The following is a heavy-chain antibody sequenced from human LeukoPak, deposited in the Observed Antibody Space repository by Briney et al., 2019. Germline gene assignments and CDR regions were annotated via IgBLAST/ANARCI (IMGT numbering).Heavy chain of an antibody. J-gene: IGHJ6*02. V-gene: IGHV1-2*04. D-gene: IGHD6-13*01. CDR3: ARSVYSSSWSIFDYYYYGMDV. CDR1: GYTFTGYY. Sequence: ASVNVSCKASGYTFTGYYMHWVRQAPGQGLEWMGWINPNSGGTNYAQKFQGWVTMTRDTSISTAYMELSRLRSDDTAVYYCARSVYSSSWSIFDYYYYGMDVWGQGTTVTVSS. CDR2: INPNSGGT.